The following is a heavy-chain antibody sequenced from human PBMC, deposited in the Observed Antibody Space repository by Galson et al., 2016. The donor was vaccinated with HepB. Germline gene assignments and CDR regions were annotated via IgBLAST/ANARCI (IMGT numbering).Heavy chain of an antibody. CDR1: GFTFSRDS. Sequence: SLRLSCAASGFTFSRDSMIWVRQAPGKGLEWVSSISSGSDGYISYADSVKGRFTISRDNAKNSLLLQMNSLRAEDTAVYYCARVRYSSSWYVLGYFDLWGRGTLVTVSS. CDR2: ISSGSDGYI. CDR3: ARVRYSSSWYVLGYFDL. V-gene: IGHV3-21*01. D-gene: IGHD6-13*01. J-gene: IGHJ2*01.